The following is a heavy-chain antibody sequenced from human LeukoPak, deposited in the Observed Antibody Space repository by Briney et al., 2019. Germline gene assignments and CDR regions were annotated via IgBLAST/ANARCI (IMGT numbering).Heavy chain of an antibody. V-gene: IGHV3-43*02. CDR2: ISADGGST. Sequence: GGTLRLSCVASGLNFDDSAMHWGRQAPGKGQEWVSLISADGGSTFSADSVKGRFSISRDNSKNSLYLQMNSLRSEDTAMYYCAKESGKFDYWGQGTLVAVSS. CDR3: AKESGKFDY. J-gene: IGHJ4*02. CDR1: GLNFDDSA.